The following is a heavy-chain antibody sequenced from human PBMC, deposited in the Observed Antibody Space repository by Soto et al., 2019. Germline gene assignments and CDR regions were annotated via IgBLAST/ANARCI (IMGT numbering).Heavy chain of an antibody. J-gene: IGHJ4*02. D-gene: IGHD2-15*01. V-gene: IGHV3-23*01. CDR2: ISGSGGST. CDR3: AKGGLGCSGGSCYRDY. CDR1: GFTFSSYA. Sequence: EVQLLESGGGLVQPGGSLRLSCAASGFTFSSYAMSWVRQAPGKGLEWVSAISGSGGSTYYADSVKGRFTISRDNSKNTLYLQMNSVRAEDTAVYYCAKGGLGCSGGSCYRDYWGQGTLVTVSS.